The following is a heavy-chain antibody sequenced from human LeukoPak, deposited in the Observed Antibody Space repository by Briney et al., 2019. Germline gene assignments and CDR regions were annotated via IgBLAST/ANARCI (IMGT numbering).Heavy chain of an antibody. CDR3: ARAFAGAPFDL. Sequence: GGSLRLSCAASGFTFSTYAMSWVRQAPGKGLEWVSAISGTGASTYYADSVKGRFTISGDNSKNTLYLQMNSLRVEDTALYYCARAFAGAPFDLWGRGTLVTVSS. D-gene: IGHD3-10*01. V-gene: IGHV3-23*01. J-gene: IGHJ2*01. CDR1: GFTFSTYA. CDR2: ISGTGAST.